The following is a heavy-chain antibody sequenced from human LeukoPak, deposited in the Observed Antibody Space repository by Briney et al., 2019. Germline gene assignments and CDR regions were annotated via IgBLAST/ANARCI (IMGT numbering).Heavy chain of an antibody. D-gene: IGHD2/OR15-2a*01. J-gene: IGHJ4*02. CDR1: GFTFISYA. Sequence: PGGSLRLSCAASGFTFISYAMSWVRQAPGKGLEWVSAISGSGGSTYYADSVKGRFTISRDNSKSTLYLQMNSLRAEDTAVYYCAKDPTENSPPDYWGQGTLVTVSS. V-gene: IGHV3-23*01. CDR3: AKDPTENSPPDY. CDR2: ISGSGGST.